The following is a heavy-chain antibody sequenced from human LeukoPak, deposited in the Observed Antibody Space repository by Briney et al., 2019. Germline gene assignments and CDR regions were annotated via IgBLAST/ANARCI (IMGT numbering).Heavy chain of an antibody. CDR2: ISSSSSTI. CDR1: GFTFSSYS. J-gene: IGHJ4*02. V-gene: IGHV3-48*01. D-gene: IGHD3-22*01. Sequence: AGGSLRLSCAASGFTFSSYSMNWVRQAPGKGLEWVSYISSSSSTIYYADSVKGRFTISRDNAKNSLYLQMNSLRAEDTAFYYCARDRSSGYWFIDYWGQGTLVTVSS. CDR3: ARDRSSGYWFIDY.